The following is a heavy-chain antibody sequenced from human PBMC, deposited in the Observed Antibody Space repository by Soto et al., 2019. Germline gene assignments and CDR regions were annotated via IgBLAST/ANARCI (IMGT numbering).Heavy chain of an antibody. CDR2: VYHTGRT. V-gene: IGHV4-61*01. CDR1: GGSFKSGSYS. D-gene: IGHD3-3*01. J-gene: IGHJ4*02. Sequence: QVQLQESGPGLVKPSETLSLTCTVSGGSFKSGSYSWSWIRQPPGKGLEWIGYVYHTGRTSYNPSLTSRVPISMDSSKNQFSLNLDSVTAADTAVYFCARDFAYFDSWGQGTLVTVSS. CDR3: ARDFAYFDS.